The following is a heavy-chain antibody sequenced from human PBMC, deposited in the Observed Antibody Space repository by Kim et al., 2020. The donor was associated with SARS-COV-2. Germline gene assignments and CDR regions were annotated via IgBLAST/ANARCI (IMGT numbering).Heavy chain of an antibody. J-gene: IGHJ4*02. CDR3: ARDPGRALRMFDY. D-gene: IGHD6-13*01. Sequence: GGSLRLSCSASGFSFSSYSMNWVRQAPGKGLEWVSSIASNSRYIYHADSVRGRFVSSRDNAKNSLYLQMNSLRAEDTAVYYCARDPGRALRMFDYWGQGTLVTVSS. V-gene: IGHV3-21*01. CDR1: GFSFSSYS. CDR2: IASNSRYI.